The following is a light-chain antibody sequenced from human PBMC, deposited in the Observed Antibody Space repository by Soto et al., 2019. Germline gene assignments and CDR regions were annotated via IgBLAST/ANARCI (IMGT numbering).Light chain of an antibody. V-gene: IGKV3-11*01. Sequence: EIVLTQSPATLSLSRGYRAPRSXRASHSVVTFCTWYPQKAGQXTRLLXXDAXNRATGIPARFSGSGSGTDFTLTISSLEPEEFAVYYCQQCNSWPQWTFGQGTKVDIK. CDR3: QQCNSWPQWT. CDR1: HSVVTF. J-gene: IGKJ1*01. CDR2: DAX.